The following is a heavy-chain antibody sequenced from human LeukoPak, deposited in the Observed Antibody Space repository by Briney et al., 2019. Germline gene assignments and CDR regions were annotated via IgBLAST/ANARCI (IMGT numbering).Heavy chain of an antibody. CDR2: IFYSGTT. D-gene: IGHD4-17*01. J-gene: IGHJ5*02. CDR3: ARDYTDNDYGWFDP. CDR1: GGSISSYY. V-gene: IGHV4-59*01. Sequence: PSETLSLTCTVSGGSISSYYWSWIRQPPGKGLEWIGYIFYSGTTNYNPSLKSRVTISVDTSKNQFSLKLSSVTTADTAVYYCARDYTDNDYGWFDPWGQGTLVTVSS.